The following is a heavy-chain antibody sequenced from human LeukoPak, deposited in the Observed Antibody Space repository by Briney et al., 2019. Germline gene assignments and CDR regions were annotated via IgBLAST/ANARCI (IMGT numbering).Heavy chain of an antibody. Sequence: SETLSLTCTVSGGSISSKNYYWGWIRQPPGKGLEWIGSIYYSGSTYYNASLKSRVTISVDTSKNQFSLKLSSVTAADTAVYYCAATTVVRVGKNWFDPWGQGTLVTVSS. CDR1: GGSISSKNYY. CDR3: AATTVVRVGKNWFDP. D-gene: IGHD4-23*01. V-gene: IGHV4-39*01. CDR2: IYYSGST. J-gene: IGHJ5*02.